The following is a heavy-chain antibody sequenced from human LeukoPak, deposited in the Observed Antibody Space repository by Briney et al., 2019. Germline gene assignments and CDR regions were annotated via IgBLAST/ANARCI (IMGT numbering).Heavy chain of an antibody. Sequence: PGGSLRLSCAASGFTFSTYTMNWVRQAPGKGLEWVSTVSDSRDVHYSDSVKGRFTISRDNARNSLYLQMNSLRDEDTAVYYCTRDGLHTAHFDRWGQGTLVTVSS. CDR2: VSDSRDV. D-gene: IGHD5-18*01. V-gene: IGHV3-48*02. CDR3: TRDGLHTAHFDR. J-gene: IGHJ4*02. CDR1: GFTFSTYT.